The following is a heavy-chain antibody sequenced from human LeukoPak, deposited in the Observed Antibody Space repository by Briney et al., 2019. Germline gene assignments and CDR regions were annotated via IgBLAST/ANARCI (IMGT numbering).Heavy chain of an antibody. V-gene: IGHV4-39*07. CDR3: PRLGWKCGVDY. Sequence: SETLSLTCTVSGGSISSSSYYWGWIRQPPGKGLEWIGSIYYSGSTYYNPSLKSRVTISVDTSKNQFSLKLSSVTAADTAVYYCPRLGWKCGVDYWGQGTLVTVSS. CDR1: GGSISSSSYY. J-gene: IGHJ4*02. D-gene: IGHD1-1*01. CDR2: IYYSGST.